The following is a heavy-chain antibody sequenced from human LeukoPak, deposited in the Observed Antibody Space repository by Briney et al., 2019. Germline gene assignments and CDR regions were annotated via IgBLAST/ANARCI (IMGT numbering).Heavy chain of an antibody. CDR2: IYYSGST. CDR1: GGSISSGGYY. J-gene: IGHJ6*02. V-gene: IGHV4-31*03. CDR3: ARDLKDYYGSGIYDSSGYYGMDV. D-gene: IGHD3-22*01. Sequence: SETLSLTCTVSGGSISSGGYYWSWIRQHPGKGLEWIGYIYYSGSTYYNPSLKSRVTISVDTSKNQFSLKLSSVTAADTAVYYCARDLKDYYGSGIYDSSGYYGMDVWGQGTTATVSS.